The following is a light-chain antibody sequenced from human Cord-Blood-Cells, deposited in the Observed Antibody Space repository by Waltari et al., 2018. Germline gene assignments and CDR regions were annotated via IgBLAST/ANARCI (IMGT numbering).Light chain of an antibody. CDR1: SSDVGGYNY. V-gene: IGLV2-11*01. Sequence: QSALTQPRSVSVSPGQSVTIACTGPSSDVGGYNYVSWYQQHPGKAPKLMIYDVSKRPSGVPDRFAGSKSGNTASLTISGLQAEDEADYYCCSYAGSYTWVFGGGTKLTVL. J-gene: IGLJ2*01. CDR2: DVS. CDR3: CSYAGSYTWV.